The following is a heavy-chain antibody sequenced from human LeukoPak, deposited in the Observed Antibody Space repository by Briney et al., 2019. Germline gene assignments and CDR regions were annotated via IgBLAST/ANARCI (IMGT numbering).Heavy chain of an antibody. CDR2: INSDGSST. CDR1: GFTFSSYW. Sequence: GGSLRLSCAASGFTFSSYWMHWVRQAPGKGLVWVSRINSDGSSTTYADSVKGRFTVSRDNAKNTLYLQMNSLRAEDTAVYYCARVEPIRLLVDYWGQGTLVTVSS. CDR3: ARVEPIRLLVDY. D-gene: IGHD3-3*01. J-gene: IGHJ4*02. V-gene: IGHV3-74*01.